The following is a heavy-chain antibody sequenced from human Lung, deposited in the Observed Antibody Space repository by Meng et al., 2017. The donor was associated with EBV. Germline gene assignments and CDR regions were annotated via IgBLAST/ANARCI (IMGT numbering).Heavy chain of an antibody. D-gene: IGHD3-10*01. Sequence: QVELVESGGGVVKPGGSLRLCGAASGFTFSDYYMSWIRQAPGKGLEWVSYISSSGSTIYYADSVKGRFTISRDNAKKSLYLQMNSLRAEDTAVYYCARERLLWFGGWFDPWGQGTLVTVSS. J-gene: IGHJ5*02. CDR3: ARERLLWFGGWFDP. V-gene: IGHV3-11*01. CDR1: GFTFSDYY. CDR2: ISSSGSTI.